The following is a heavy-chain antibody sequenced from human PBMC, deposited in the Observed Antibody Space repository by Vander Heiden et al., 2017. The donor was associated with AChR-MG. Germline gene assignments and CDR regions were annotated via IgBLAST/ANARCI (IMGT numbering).Heavy chain of an antibody. Sequence: QVQLQESGPGLVTPSETLSLTCTVPGGSVSSGSYYWSWIRQPPGKGLEWIGYIYYSGSTNYNPSLKSRVTISVDTSKNQFSLKLSSVTAADTAVYYCARGSRDYGDYGTPSYWYFDLWGRGTLVTVSS. V-gene: IGHV4-61*01. CDR3: ARGSRDYGDYGTPSYWYFDL. CDR1: GGSVSSGSYY. J-gene: IGHJ2*01. D-gene: IGHD4-17*01. CDR2: IYYSGST.